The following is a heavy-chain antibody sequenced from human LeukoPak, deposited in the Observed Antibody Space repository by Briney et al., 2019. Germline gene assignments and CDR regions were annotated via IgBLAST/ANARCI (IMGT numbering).Heavy chain of an antibody. CDR3: ASRYCSGGSCYRDDAFDI. Sequence: GRSLRLSCAASGFTFSSYGMHWVRQAPGKGLEWVAVIWYDGSNKYYADSVKGRFTISRDNSKNTLRLQMNSLRAEDTAVYYCASRYCSGGSCYRDDAFDIWGQGTMVTVSS. CDR1: GFTFSSYG. V-gene: IGHV3-33*01. CDR2: IWYDGSNK. J-gene: IGHJ3*02. D-gene: IGHD2-15*01.